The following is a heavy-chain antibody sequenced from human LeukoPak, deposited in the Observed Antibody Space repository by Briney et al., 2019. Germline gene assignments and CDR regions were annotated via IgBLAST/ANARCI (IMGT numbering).Heavy chain of an antibody. D-gene: IGHD2-15*01. V-gene: IGHV3-7*01. J-gene: IGHJ4*02. Sequence: GGSLRLSCEASGFCFSSSWMTWVRQAPGKGLEWVATIKNDGSDKYYVDSVKGRFTLSRDNAKSSLYLQMNSLRVEDTAVYYCADLGYTDGGQGTLVTVSS. CDR3: ADLGYTD. CDR2: IKNDGSDK. CDR1: GFCFSSSW.